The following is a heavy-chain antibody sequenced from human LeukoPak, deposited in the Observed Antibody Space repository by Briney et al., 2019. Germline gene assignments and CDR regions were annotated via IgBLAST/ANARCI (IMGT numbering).Heavy chain of an antibody. J-gene: IGHJ4*02. V-gene: IGHV4-34*01. CDR2: INHSGST. D-gene: IGHD1-26*01. Sequence: SETLSLTCAVYGGSFSGYYWSWIRQPPGKGLEWIGEINHSGSTNYNPSLKSRVTISVDTSKNQFSLKLSSVTAADTAVYYCARGPPQYGGSYPILNYWGQGTLVTVSS. CDR1: GGSFSGYY. CDR3: ARGPPQYGGSYPILNY.